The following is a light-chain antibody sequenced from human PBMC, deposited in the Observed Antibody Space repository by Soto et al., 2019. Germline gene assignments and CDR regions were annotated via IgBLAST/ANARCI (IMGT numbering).Light chain of an antibody. J-gene: IGKJ1*01. V-gene: IGKV3-20*01. CDR1: QLLSSSS. Sequence: EIVLTQSPGTLSLSPGERAALCCRASQLLSSSSLAWYQQKPGHGPRLLIYGASRRATGIPDRFSATESGTDFTLTISSLEPEDFAVYFCQQYDSTPWTFGQGTRVESK. CDR3: QQYDSTPWT. CDR2: GAS.